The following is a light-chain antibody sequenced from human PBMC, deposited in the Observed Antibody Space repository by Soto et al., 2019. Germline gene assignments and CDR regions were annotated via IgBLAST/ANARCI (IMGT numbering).Light chain of an antibody. CDR2: DAS. V-gene: IGKV1-33*01. CDR3: QQYDNLIT. CDR1: QDITNY. Sequence: DIQMTQSPSSLSASVGDRVTITCHASQDITNYLNWYQQKPGKAPKLLIYDASNLETGVPSRFSGSGSGTDFALTISSLQPEDFATYYCQQYDNLITFGQGTRLEIK. J-gene: IGKJ5*01.